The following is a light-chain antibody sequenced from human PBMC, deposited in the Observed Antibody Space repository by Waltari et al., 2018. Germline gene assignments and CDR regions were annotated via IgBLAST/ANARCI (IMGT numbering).Light chain of an antibody. CDR2: AAS. CDR3: QQSYSTPWYT. V-gene: IGKV1-39*01. J-gene: IGKJ2*01. Sequence: DIQMTQSPSSLSASVGDRVTIHCRASQSISSYLNWYQQKPGKAPKLLVYAASSLQSGVPSRFSGSGSGTDFTLTISSLQPEDFATYYCQQSYSTPWYTFGQGTKLEIK. CDR1: QSISSY.